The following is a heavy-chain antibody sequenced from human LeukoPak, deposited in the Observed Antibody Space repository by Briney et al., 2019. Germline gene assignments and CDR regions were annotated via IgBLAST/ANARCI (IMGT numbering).Heavy chain of an antibody. CDR3: ARHMLVGGSVHFQH. CDR2: IDPSDSYT. V-gene: IGHV5-10-1*01. CDR1: GYSFSSYW. Sequence: GESLKISCKGSGYSFSSYWISWVRQVPGKGLEWMGRIDPSDSYTNYSPSFQGHVTISADKSISTSYLQWSSLKASDTAMYYCARHMLVGGSVHFQHWGQGSLVTVSS. D-gene: IGHD1-26*01. J-gene: IGHJ1*01.